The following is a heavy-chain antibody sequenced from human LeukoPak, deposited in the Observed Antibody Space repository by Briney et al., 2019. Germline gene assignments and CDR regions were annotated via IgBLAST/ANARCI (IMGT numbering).Heavy chain of an antibody. V-gene: IGHV1-18*01. CDR2: ISAYNGNT. D-gene: IGHD1-26*01. CDR1: GYTFTTYS. Sequence: ASVNVSCKASGYTFTTYSINWVRQAPGQGLEWMGWISAYNGNTKYAQKLQGRVTMTTDTSTSTAYMELRSLRSDDTAVYYCARGLGGSGSYFLTFDYWGQGTLVTVPS. CDR3: ARGLGGSGSYFLTFDY. J-gene: IGHJ4*02.